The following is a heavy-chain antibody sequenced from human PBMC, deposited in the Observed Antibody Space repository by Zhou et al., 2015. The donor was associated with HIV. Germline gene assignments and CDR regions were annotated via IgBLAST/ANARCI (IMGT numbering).Heavy chain of an antibody. CDR3: ARVRCSGGSCPWYYGMDV. V-gene: IGHV1-69*05. J-gene: IGHJ6*02. Sequence: QVQLVQSGAEVKKPGSSVKVSCKASGGTFNSYAITWVRQAPGQGLEWMGGIIPIVNTANYAQKLQGRVTMTTDTSTSTAYMELRSLRSDDTAVYYCARVRCSGGSCPWYYGMDVWGQGP. D-gene: IGHD2-15*01. CDR1: GGTFNSYA. CDR2: IIPIVNTA.